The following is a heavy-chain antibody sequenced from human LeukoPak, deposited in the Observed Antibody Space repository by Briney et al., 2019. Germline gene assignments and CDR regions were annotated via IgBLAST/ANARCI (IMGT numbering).Heavy chain of an antibody. J-gene: IGHJ4*02. D-gene: IGHD3-10*01. V-gene: IGHV3-33*07. CDR2: IWYDGSKE. Sequence: PGGSLRLSCAASGFTFRTYGMYWVRQAPGKGLEWVAIIWYDGSKEYYADSVKGRFTISRDNAKNSLYLQMNSLRDEDTAVYYCATWFGELSWGLFDYWGQGTLVTVSS. CDR1: GFTFRTYG. CDR3: ATWFGELSWGLFDY.